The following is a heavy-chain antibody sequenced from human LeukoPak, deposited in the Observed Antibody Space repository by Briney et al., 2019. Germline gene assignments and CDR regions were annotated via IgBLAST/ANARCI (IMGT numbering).Heavy chain of an antibody. J-gene: IGHJ4*02. CDR3: AKDAPSIYDSSGLNYFDY. CDR2: ISGSGGST. D-gene: IGHD3-22*01. Sequence: GGSLRLSCAASGFTFSSYAMSWVRQAPGKGLEWASAISGSGGSTYYADSVKGRFTISRDNSKNTLYLQMNSLRAEDTAVYYCAKDAPSIYDSSGLNYFDYWGQGTLVTVSS. CDR1: GFTFSSYA. V-gene: IGHV3-23*01.